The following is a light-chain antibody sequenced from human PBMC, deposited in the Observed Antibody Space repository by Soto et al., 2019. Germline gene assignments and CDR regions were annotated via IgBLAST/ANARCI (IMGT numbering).Light chain of an antibody. V-gene: IGKV3D-15*01. CDR2: GAS. CDR1: QSVSSN. Sequence: EIVMTQSPATLSVSPGERATLSCRASQSVSSNLAWYQQKPGQAPRLLIYGASSRATGIPDRFSGSGSGTDFTLTIGSLQPEDFATYYCQQYVKYPLTFGGGTKVDIK. CDR3: QQYVKYPLT. J-gene: IGKJ4*01.